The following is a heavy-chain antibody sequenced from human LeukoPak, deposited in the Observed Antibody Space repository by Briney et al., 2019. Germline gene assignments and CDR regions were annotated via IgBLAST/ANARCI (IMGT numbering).Heavy chain of an antibody. CDR3: ARAAQWLDAFDI. J-gene: IGHJ3*02. D-gene: IGHD6-19*01. CDR1: GFTFIDYW. V-gene: IGHV3-23*01. Sequence: GGSLRLSCTASGFTFIDYWIYWIRQAPGKGLEWISRVSGRGNNTYYADSVKGRFTISRDDSKNTLYLQMNSLRAEDTAVYYCARAAQWLDAFDIWGQGTMVTVSS. CDR2: VSGRGNNT.